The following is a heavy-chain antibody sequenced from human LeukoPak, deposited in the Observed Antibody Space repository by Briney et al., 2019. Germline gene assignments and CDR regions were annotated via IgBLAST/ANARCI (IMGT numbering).Heavy chain of an antibody. J-gene: IGHJ4*02. D-gene: IGHD3-10*01. Sequence: PGGSLRFSCAASGFTFSSYDMHWVRQATGKGLEWVSAIATAGDTYYPGSVKGRFTISRENAKTSLYLQMNSLRAGDTAVYYCVRGSGSYYDFDYWGQGTLVTVSS. CDR2: IATAGDT. CDR1: GFTFSSYD. CDR3: VRGSGSYYDFDY. V-gene: IGHV3-13*04.